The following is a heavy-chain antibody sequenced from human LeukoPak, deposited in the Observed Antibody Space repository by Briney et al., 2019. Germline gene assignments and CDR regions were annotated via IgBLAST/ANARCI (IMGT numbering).Heavy chain of an antibody. J-gene: IGHJ6*03. Sequence: GGSLRLSCAASGFTFSDYEMNWVRQAPGKGLEWVSRIKWNGGSIAYADSVKGRFTISRDNAKNSLYLQMNSLRAEDTALYYCTRKSASYYYYMDVWGKGTTVTVSS. CDR1: GFTFSDYE. CDR2: IKWNGGSI. CDR3: TRKSASYYYYMDV. V-gene: IGHV3-20*04.